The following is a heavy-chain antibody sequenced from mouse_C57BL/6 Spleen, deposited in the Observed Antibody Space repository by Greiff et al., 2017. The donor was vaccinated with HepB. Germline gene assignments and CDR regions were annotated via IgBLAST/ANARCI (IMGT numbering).Heavy chain of an antibody. CDR2: IDPSDSET. CDR1: GYTFTSYW. Sequence: VQLQQPVAELVRPGSSVKLSCKASGYTFTSYWMHWVKQRPIQGLEWIGNIDPSDSETHYNQKFKDKATLTVDKSSSTAYMQLSSLTSEDSAVYYCARGGLRRGDYYAMDYWGQGTSVTVSS. V-gene: IGHV1-52*01. CDR3: ARGGLRRGDYYAMDY. J-gene: IGHJ4*01. D-gene: IGHD2-4*01.